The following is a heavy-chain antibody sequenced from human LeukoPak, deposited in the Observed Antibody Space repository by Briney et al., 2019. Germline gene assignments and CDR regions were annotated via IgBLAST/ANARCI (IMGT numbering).Heavy chain of an antibody. CDR1: GYSFTSYW. D-gene: IGHD3-3*01. Sequence: GESLKISCKGSGYSFTSYWIGWVRQMPGKGLEWMGIIYPGDSDTRYSPSFQGQVTISADKSISTAYLQWSSLKASDTAMYYCARRIYDFWSGPRDAFDLWGQGTMVTVSS. V-gene: IGHV5-51*01. CDR3: ARRIYDFWSGPRDAFDL. J-gene: IGHJ3*01. CDR2: IYPGDSDT.